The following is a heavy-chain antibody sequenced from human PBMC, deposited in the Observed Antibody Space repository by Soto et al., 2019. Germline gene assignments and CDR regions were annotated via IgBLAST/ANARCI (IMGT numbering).Heavy chain of an antibody. CDR3: ATSKIYFGQSGGSHHVPLGC. V-gene: IGHV4-34*01. Sequence: SEPLSLTCAVSGGSLSNYYWSWIRQPPGKGLEWIGEIYHSGSTNYNPSLKSRVTISVDTSKNQFYLKLGSVTAADTAVYYCATSKIYFGQSGGSHHVPLGCWGQGPVVTVAS. J-gene: IGHJ4*02. D-gene: IGHD2-15*01. CDR2: IYHSGST. CDR1: GGSLSNYY.